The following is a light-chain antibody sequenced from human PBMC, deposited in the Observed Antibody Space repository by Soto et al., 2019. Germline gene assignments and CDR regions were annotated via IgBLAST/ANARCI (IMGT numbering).Light chain of an antibody. CDR3: QKYNSALT. Sequence: DIKMTQSPSSVSASVGARVTITCRASQNISKYLNWYQQKLGKAPKILIYAASSLQSGVPSRFSGSGSGTDFTLTISSLQPEDVATYYCQKYNSALTLGQGTRLEIK. J-gene: IGKJ5*01. CDR2: AAS. CDR1: QNISKY. V-gene: IGKV1-39*01.